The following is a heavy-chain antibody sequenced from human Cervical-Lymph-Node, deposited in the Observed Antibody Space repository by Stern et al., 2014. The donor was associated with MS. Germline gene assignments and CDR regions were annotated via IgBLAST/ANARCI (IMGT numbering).Heavy chain of an antibody. Sequence: QVQLVQSGPGLVKPSETLSLTCTVSGGSISSYYWSWIRQPPGKGLEWIGYIYYSGSTNYNPSLKSGVTTSVDTSKNQFPLKLSSVTAADTAVYYCARDRSIAAAGAYYYYYGMDVWGQGTTVTVSS. J-gene: IGHJ6*02. CDR1: GGSISSYY. V-gene: IGHV4-59*01. D-gene: IGHD6-13*01. CDR3: ARDRSIAAAGAYYYYYGMDV. CDR2: IYYSGST.